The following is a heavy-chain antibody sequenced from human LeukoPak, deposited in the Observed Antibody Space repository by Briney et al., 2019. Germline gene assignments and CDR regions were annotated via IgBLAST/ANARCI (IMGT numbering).Heavy chain of an antibody. CDR1: GFTFSSYW. V-gene: IGHV3-7*01. CDR3: ARGPRITIFGVVIARDNSFEP. Sequence: PGGSLRLSCAASGFTFSSYWMSWVRQAPGKGLEWVANIKQDGSEKYYVDSVKGRFTISRDNAKNSLDLQMNSLRAEDTAVYYCARGPRITIFGVVIARDNSFEPWGQGTLVTVSS. D-gene: IGHD3-3*01. CDR2: IKQDGSEK. J-gene: IGHJ5*02.